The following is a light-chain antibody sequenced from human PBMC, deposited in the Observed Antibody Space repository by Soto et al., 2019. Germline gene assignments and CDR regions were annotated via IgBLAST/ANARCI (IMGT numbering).Light chain of an antibody. J-gene: IGKJ1*01. CDR1: QSVSSSY. CDR3: QQYNNWPLWT. CDR2: GAS. V-gene: IGKV3-20*01. Sequence: IVLTQSPAILALSPGDRATLSCRASQSVSSSYLAWYQHKPGQAPRLLIHGASSRVTGIPDRFSGSGSGTDFTLTITRLEPEDFAVYYCQQYNNWPLWTFGQGTKVEIK.